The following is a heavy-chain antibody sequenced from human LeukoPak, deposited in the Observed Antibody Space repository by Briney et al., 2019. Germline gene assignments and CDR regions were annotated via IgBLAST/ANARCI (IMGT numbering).Heavy chain of an antibody. J-gene: IGHJ4*02. CDR3: ARPYNWNYFLY. Sequence: ASVKVSCKASGYTFTSYYMHWVRQAPGQGLEWMGIINPSGGSTSYAQKFQGRVTMTRDMSTSTVYMELSSLRSEDTAVYYCARPYNWNYFLYWGQGTLVTVSS. V-gene: IGHV1-46*01. CDR2: INPSGGST. CDR1: GYTFTSYY. D-gene: IGHD1-20*01.